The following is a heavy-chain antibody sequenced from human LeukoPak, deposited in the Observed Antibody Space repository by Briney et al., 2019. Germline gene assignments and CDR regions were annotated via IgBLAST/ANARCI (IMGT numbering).Heavy chain of an antibody. CDR2: IYPGDSDT. Sequence: GESLKISCKGSGYSFTSYWIGWVRQMPGKGLEWMGIIYPGDSDTRYSPSFQGQVTISADKSISTAYLQWSSLKASDTAMYYCARAGYSSSYYYYYMDVWGKGTMVTVSS. D-gene: IGHD6-13*01. V-gene: IGHV5-51*01. CDR1: GYSFTSYW. CDR3: ARAGYSSSYYYYYMDV. J-gene: IGHJ6*03.